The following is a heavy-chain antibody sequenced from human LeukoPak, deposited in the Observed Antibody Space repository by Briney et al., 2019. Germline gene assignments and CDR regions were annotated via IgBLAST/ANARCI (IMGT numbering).Heavy chain of an antibody. CDR1: GFTFSNYW. CDR3: AHSGSYIDY. J-gene: IGHJ4*02. V-gene: IGHV3-7*03. D-gene: IGHD1-26*01. Sequence: GGSLRLSCAASGFTFSNYWMSWVRQAPGKGLEWVANIKEDGSEIHYVDSVKGRFTISRDNAKNSLYLQMNSLRGEDSAVYYCAHSGSYIDYWGQGTLVTVSS. CDR2: IKEDGSEI.